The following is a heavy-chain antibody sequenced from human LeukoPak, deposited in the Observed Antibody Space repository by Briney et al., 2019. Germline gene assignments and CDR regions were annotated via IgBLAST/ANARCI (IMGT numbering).Heavy chain of an antibody. CDR1: GGSISSYY. CDR3: ARVTITSAFDI. V-gene: IGHV4-59*08. J-gene: IGHJ3*02. D-gene: IGHD4-17*01. Sequence: SETLSLTCSVSGGSISSYYWSWIRQPPGKGLERIGYIYYSGSTYYNPSLKSRVTISVDTSKNQFSLKLSSVTAADTAVYYCARVTITSAFDIWGQGTVVTVSS. CDR2: IYYSGST.